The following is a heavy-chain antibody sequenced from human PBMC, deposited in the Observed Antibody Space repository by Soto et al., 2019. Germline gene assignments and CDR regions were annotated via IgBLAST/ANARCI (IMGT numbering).Heavy chain of an antibody. CDR3: AIDDETGTTNTIDY. V-gene: IGHV3-30*03. D-gene: IGHD1-7*01. Sequence: QVQLVESGGGVVQPGRSLRLSCAASGFTFSSYGMHWVRQAPGKGLEWVAVISYDGSNKYYADSVKGRFTISRDNSKNALYLQMNSLRAEDTAVYYCAIDDETGTTNTIDYWGQGTLVTVSS. J-gene: IGHJ4*02. CDR1: GFTFSSYG. CDR2: ISYDGSNK.